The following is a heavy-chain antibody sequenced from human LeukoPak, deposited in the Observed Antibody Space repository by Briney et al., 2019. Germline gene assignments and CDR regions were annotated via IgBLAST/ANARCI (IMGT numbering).Heavy chain of an antibody. CDR3: AHGHNLGRSSLVITFDV. CDR2: IFWDDDK. V-gene: IGHV2-5*02. Sequence: ESGPTLVNPTETLTLTCTFSGFSLSTNGMGVGWIRQSPGKALEWLALIFWDDDKRYSPSLRGRLTITKDTSKNQVVLTLTNVDPVDTATYYCAHGHNLGRSSLVITFDVWGQGTVVTVSS. D-gene: IGHD1-1*01. J-gene: IGHJ3*01. CDR1: GFSLSTNGMG.